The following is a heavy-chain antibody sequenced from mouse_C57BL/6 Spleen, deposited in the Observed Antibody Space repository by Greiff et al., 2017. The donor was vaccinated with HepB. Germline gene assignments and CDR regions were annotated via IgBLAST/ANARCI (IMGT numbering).Heavy chain of an antibody. J-gene: IGHJ2*01. V-gene: IGHV5-6*01. CDR1: GFTFSSYG. CDR3: ASLWDVDY. Sequence: EVMLVESGGDLVKPGGSLKLSCAASGFTFSSYGMSWVRQTPDKRLEWVATISSGGSYTYYPDSVKGRFTISRDNAKNTLYLQMSSLKSEDTAMYYCASLWDVDYWGQGTTLTVSS. D-gene: IGHD4-1*01. CDR2: ISSGGSYT.